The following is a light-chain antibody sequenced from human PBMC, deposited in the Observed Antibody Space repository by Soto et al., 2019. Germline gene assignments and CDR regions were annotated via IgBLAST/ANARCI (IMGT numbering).Light chain of an antibody. Sequence: EPVITHSPATLSLSPGETATLSCRSSQSVSSNLAWYQQKPGQTPRLLIYGASTRATGIPARFSGSGSGTEFTLTISSLQSEDFAVYYCQQYNNWPRTWTFGQGTRWIS. CDR3: QQYNNWPRTWT. CDR2: GAS. V-gene: IGKV3-15*01. CDR1: QSVSSN. J-gene: IGKJ1*01.